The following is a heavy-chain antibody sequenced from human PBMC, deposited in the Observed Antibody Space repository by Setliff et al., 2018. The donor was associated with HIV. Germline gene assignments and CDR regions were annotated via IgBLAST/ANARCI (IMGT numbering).Heavy chain of an antibody. CDR2: MNTDGSST. J-gene: IGHJ4*02. CDR3: VRGSGYYYFDN. Sequence: GESLKISCAASGFTFSSYWMHWVRQAPGKGLMWVFGMNTDGSSTRYADSVKGRFTISRDNAKNMLYLQMNSLSADDTAVYYCVRGSGYYYFDNWGQGALVTVSS. D-gene: IGHD3-22*01. V-gene: IGHV3-74*01. CDR1: GFTFSSYW.